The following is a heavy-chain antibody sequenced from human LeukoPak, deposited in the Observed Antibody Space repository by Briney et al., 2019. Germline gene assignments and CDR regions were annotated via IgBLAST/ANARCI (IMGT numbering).Heavy chain of an antibody. CDR2: MNEDGSEK. Sequence: GGSLRLSCAPSGFAFSNYWMTWVRQAPGKGLEWVANMNEDGSEKNYVASVKGRFTISRDNAQAPLYLQMNSLRAEDTAVYYCARDRGYINFDYWGREPCSPSP. J-gene: IGHJ4*02. CDR1: GFAFSNYW. V-gene: IGHV3-7*01. D-gene: IGHD5-12*01. CDR3: ARDRGYINFDY.